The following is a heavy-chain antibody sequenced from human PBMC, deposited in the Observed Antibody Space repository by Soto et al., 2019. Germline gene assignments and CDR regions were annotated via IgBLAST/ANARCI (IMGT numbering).Heavy chain of an antibody. CDR2: IKQDGSEK. V-gene: IGHV3-7*01. Sequence: GGSLRLSCAASGFTFSSYWMSWVHQAPGKGLEWGANIKQDGSEKYYVDSVKGRFTISRDNAKNSLYLQLHSLRAEDTAVYYCARAIYDFWSGYYQIPYSYLDYWGQGHLVTVSS. D-gene: IGHD3-3*01. CDR3: ARAIYDFWSGYYQIPYSYLDY. CDR1: GFTFSSYW. J-gene: IGHJ4*02.